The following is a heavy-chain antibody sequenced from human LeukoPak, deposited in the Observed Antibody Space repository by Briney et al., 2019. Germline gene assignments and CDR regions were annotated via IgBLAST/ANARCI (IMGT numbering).Heavy chain of an antibody. J-gene: IGHJ4*02. CDR1: GGSFSGYY. CDR2: INHGGST. CDR3: ACDSSGYGD. Sequence: SETLSLTCAVYGGSFSGYYWSWIRQPPGKGLEWIGEINHGGSTNYNPSLKSRVTISVDTSKNQFSLKLSSVTAADTAVYYCACDSSGYGDWGQGTLVTVSS. V-gene: IGHV4-34*01. D-gene: IGHD3-22*01.